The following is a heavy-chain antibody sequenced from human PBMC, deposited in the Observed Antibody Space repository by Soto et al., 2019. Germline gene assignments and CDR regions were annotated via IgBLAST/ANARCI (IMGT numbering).Heavy chain of an antibody. D-gene: IGHD3-16*02. CDR3: ARIHLGELSIDY. J-gene: IGHJ4*02. CDR1: GGSISSGGYY. Sequence: PSETLSLTCTVSGGSISSGGYYWSWIRQHPGKGLEWIGYIYYSGSTYYNPSLKSRVTISVDTSKNQFSLKLSSVTAADTAVYYCARIHLGELSIDYWGQGTLVTVSS. CDR2: IYYSGST. V-gene: IGHV4-31*03.